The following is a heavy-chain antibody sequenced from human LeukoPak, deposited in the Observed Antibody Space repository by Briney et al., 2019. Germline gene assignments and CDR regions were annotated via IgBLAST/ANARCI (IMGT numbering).Heavy chain of an antibody. CDR2: ISYDGSNK. CDR3: AKEIDIVVVPAADPFYYYYGRDV. CDR1: GFTFSSYG. Sequence: GRSLRLSCAASGFTFSSYGMHWVRQAPGKGLEWVAVISYDGSNKYYADSVKGRFTISRDNSKNTLYLQMNSLRAEDTAVYYCAKEIDIVVVPAADPFYYYYGRDVWGKGTTVTVSS. D-gene: IGHD2-2*01. J-gene: IGHJ6*04. V-gene: IGHV3-30*18.